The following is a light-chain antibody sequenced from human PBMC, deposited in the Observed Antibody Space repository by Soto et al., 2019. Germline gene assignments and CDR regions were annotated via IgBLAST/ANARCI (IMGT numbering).Light chain of an antibody. Sequence: DIQMTQSPSSLSASVGERATITCRASQNIKNNLAWFQHKPGKAPKLLIYGASTLETGIPARFSGSGSGTDFTLTISSLQPEDFAAYYCQQSYTTPWTFGEGTKVEI. J-gene: IGKJ1*01. CDR2: GAS. V-gene: IGKV1-39*01. CDR3: QQSYTTPWT. CDR1: QNIKNN.